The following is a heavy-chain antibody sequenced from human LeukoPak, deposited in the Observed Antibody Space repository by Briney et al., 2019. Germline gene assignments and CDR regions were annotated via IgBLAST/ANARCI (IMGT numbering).Heavy chain of an antibody. Sequence: GGSLRLSCAASGFTFINYALSWVRQAPGKGLQWVSAIGGSGDSTYYADSVKGRFTISRDDVKNSLYLQMNSLRDEDTAVYYCARDMFTNTWYVLDYWGQGTLVTVSS. CDR2: IGGSGDST. J-gene: IGHJ4*02. V-gene: IGHV3-23*01. CDR3: ARDMFTNTWYVLDY. D-gene: IGHD6-13*01. CDR1: GFTFINYA.